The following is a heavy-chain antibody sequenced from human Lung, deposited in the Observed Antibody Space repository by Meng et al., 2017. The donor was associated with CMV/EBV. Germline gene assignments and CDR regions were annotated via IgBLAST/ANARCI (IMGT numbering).Heavy chain of an antibody. CDR2: MNPNRGNT. CDR3: ARGQVQCSTINCHDYRFSGMDD. D-gene: IGHD2/OR15-2a*01. CDR1: GYTFSNYD. J-gene: IGHJ6*02. V-gene: IGHV1-8*01. Sequence: ASXXVSXKASGYTFSNYDIIWVRQASGQGLEWVGWMNPNRGNTAYAQKFQGRVTMTRDTSTSIAYMELSSLRSGDTAVYYCARGQVQCSTINCHDYRFSGMDDXGQGXTVTVSS.